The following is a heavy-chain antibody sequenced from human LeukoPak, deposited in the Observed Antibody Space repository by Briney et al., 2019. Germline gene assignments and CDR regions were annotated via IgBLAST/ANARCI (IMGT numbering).Heavy chain of an antibody. CDR3: ARSWVAGYGTVLDY. J-gene: IGHJ4*02. Sequence: GGALKISCKGSGSSFTNYWVGWVRQMPGKGLEWVGIIYPGDSDTRYSPSFQGQVTISADKSISTAYLQWSSLKASDTAMYYCARSWVAGYGTVLDYWGQGTLVTVSS. V-gene: IGHV5-51*01. CDR2: IYPGDSDT. D-gene: IGHD6-19*01. CDR1: GSSFTNYW.